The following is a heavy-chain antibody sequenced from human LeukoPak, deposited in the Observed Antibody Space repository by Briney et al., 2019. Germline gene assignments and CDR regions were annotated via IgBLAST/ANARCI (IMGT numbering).Heavy chain of an antibody. J-gene: IGHJ4*02. V-gene: IGHV4-59*08. CDR1: GGSISGYY. Sequence: PSETLSLTCTVSGGSISGYYWSWIRQPPGKGLEWIGYIYYSGSTNYNPSLKSRVTISVDTSKNQFSLKLSSVTAADTAVYYCAAAFDYWGQGTLVTVSS. CDR3: AAAFDY. D-gene: IGHD6-25*01. CDR2: IYYSGST.